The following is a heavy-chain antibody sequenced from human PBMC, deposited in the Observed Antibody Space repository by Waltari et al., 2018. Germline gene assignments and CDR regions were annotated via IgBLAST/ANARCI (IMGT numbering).Heavy chain of an antibody. J-gene: IGHJ4*02. V-gene: IGHV4-38-2*02. CDR3: AREWDNWNKDY. D-gene: IGHD1-20*01. CDR1: GSSISSGYY. CDR2: IYHSGST. Sequence: QVQLQESGPGLVKPSETLSLTCTVPGSSISSGYYWGWIRQPPGKGLEWIGSIYHSGSTYYNPSLKSRVTISVDTSKNQFSLKLSSVTAADTAVYYCAREWDNWNKDYWGQGTLVTVSS.